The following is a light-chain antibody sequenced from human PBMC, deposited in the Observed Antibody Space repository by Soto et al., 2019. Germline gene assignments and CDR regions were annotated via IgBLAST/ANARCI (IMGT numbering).Light chain of an antibody. CDR1: QSVSSY. CDR2: DAS. Sequence: EIVLTQSPATLSLSPGERATLSGRASQSVSSYLAWYQQKPGQAPRLLIYDASNRATGIPARFSGSGSGTDFTLTISSLKPEDFAVYYCQQRSKWPITFGQGTRLEIK. J-gene: IGKJ5*01. V-gene: IGKV3-11*01. CDR3: QQRSKWPIT.